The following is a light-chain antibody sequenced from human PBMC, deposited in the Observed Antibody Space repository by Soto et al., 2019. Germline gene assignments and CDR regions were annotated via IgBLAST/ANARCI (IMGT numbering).Light chain of an antibody. CDR1: TSNIGYNF. CDR2: END. J-gene: IGLJ2*01. V-gene: IGLV1-51*02. Sequence: QSVLTQPPSVSAAPGQRVTISCSGSTSNIGYNFVSWYQQFPGAAPKLLILENDKRVSGTPDRFSGSKSGTSGTLAITGLQTGDEADYYCATWESSLSIAVFGGGTKVTVL. CDR3: ATWESSLSIAV.